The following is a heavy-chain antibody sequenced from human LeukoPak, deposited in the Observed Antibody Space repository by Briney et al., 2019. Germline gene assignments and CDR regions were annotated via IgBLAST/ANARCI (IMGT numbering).Heavy chain of an antibody. J-gene: IGHJ4*02. CDR1: GYTFTGYY. CDR2: INPNSGGT. CDR3: ARAGRVGLLWFGELGFFDY. D-gene: IGHD3-10*01. Sequence: ASVKVSCKASGYTFTGYYMHWVRQAPGQGLEWMGWINPNSGGTNYAQKFQGRVTMTRDTSISTAYMELSRLRSDDTAVYYCARAGRVGLLWFGELGFFDYWGQGTLVTVSS. V-gene: IGHV1-2*02.